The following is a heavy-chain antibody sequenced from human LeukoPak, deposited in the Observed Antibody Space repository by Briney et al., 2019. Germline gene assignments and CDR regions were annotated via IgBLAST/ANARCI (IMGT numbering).Heavy chain of an antibody. J-gene: IGHJ4*02. CDR1: GYTFSTYY. Sequence: ASVKVSCKTSGYTFSTYYMHWVRQAPRQALEWLGIIHPTDGSTSYTQNIQGRVTITRDTATGTVYLELSSLRSEDTAVYWCARANGGGLDYWGQGTLITVSS. CDR2: IHPTDGST. D-gene: IGHD3-10*01. V-gene: IGHV1-46*01. CDR3: ARANGGGLDY.